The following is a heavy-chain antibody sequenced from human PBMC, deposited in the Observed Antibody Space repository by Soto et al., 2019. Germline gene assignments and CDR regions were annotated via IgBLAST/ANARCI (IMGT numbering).Heavy chain of an antibody. CDR2: ISQSGTA. V-gene: IGHV4-34*01. CDR3: ARDRGNSYYYQTLDY. J-gene: IGHJ4*02. D-gene: IGHD3-10*01. CDR1: GVSFTTFY. Sequence: ETLSLACDVYGVSFTTFYLNWIRQSPGKGLEWIGEISQSGTATYNPSLKSLLTISIDTSKSQFSLKLSSVTAADTAVYYCARDRGNSYYYQTLDYWGQGTLVTVYS.